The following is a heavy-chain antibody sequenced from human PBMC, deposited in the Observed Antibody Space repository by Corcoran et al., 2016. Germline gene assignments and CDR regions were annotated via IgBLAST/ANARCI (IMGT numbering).Heavy chain of an antibody. CDR3: ARGGSSGWRMNWFDP. J-gene: IGHJ5*02. CDR1: GGSVSSGSYY. V-gene: IGHV4-61*01. D-gene: IGHD6-19*01. CDR2: IYYSGST. Sequence: QVQLQESGPGLVKPSETLSLTCTVSGGSVSSGSYYWSWIRQPPGKGLEWIGYIYYSGSTNYNPSLKSRVTISVDTSKNQFSLKLSSVTAADTAVYYCARGGSSGWRMNWFDPWGQGTLVTVSS.